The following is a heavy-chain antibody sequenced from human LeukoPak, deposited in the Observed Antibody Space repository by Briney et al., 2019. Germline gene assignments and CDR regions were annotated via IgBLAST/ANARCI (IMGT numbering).Heavy chain of an antibody. J-gene: IGHJ4*02. CDR3: AKQYCSSTSCSDFDY. D-gene: IGHD2-2*01. V-gene: IGHV3-23*01. CDR1: GFTFSSYG. CDR2: ISGSGGST. Sequence: GGSLRLSCAASGFTFSSYGMSWVRQAPGKGLDRVSGISGSGGSTYYADSVKGRFTISRDNSKNTLYLQMNSLRAEDTAVYYCAKQYCSSTSCSDFDYWGQGTLVTVSS.